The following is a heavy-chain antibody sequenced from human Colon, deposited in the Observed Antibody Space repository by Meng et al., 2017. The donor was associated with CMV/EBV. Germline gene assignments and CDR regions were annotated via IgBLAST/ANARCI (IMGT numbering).Heavy chain of an antibody. CDR1: GGSISSSNW. CDR3: ARERYDFWSGTLRIFDY. Sequence: GSLRLSCAVSGGSISSSNWWSWVRQPPGKGLEWIGEIYHSGSTNYNPSLKSRVTISVDKSKNQFSLKLSSVTAADTAVYYCARERYDFWSGTLRIFDYWGQGTLVTVSS. CDR2: IYHSGST. D-gene: IGHD3-3*01. J-gene: IGHJ4*02. V-gene: IGHV4-4*02.